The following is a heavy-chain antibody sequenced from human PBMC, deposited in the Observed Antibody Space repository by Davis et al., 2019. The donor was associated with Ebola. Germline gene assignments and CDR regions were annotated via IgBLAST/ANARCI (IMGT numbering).Heavy chain of an antibody. CDR3: ARGEGAYHELDY. Sequence: GESLKISCAASGFTFSSYAMHWVRQAPGKGLEWVAVISYDGSNKYYADSVKGRFTISRDNSKNTLYLQMNSLRAEDTAVYYCARGEGAYHELDYWGQGTLVTVSS. CDR1: GFTFSSYA. CDR2: ISYDGSNK. V-gene: IGHV3-30*04. D-gene: IGHD1-14*01. J-gene: IGHJ4*02.